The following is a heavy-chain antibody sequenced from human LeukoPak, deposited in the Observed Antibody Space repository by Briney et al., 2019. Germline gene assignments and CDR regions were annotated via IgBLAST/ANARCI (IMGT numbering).Heavy chain of an antibody. Sequence: ASVKVSCKASGYTFTGYYMHWVRQAPGQGLEWMGWINPNSGGTNYAQKFQGRVTMTRDTSIRTGYVELSRLRSDDTAVYFCARLPSAGGADLFDYWGQGTPVSVSS. V-gene: IGHV1-2*02. J-gene: IGHJ4*02. D-gene: IGHD2-15*01. CDR3: ARLPSAGGADLFDY. CDR1: GYTFTGYY. CDR2: INPNSGGT.